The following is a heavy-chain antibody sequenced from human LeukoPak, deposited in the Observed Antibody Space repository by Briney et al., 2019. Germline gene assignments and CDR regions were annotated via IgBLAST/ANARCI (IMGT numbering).Heavy chain of an antibody. D-gene: IGHD1-26*01. CDR2: INTDGSST. CDR1: GLTFSRYW. Sequence: TGGSLRLSCAASGLTFSRYWMHWVRPAPGKGLVWVSRINTDGSSTTYAHSVKGRFTISRDNAKNTLYLQMNSLRAEDTAVYYCAKGTRSSPNDAADIWGQGTMVTVSS. J-gene: IGHJ3*02. CDR3: AKGTRSSPNDAADI. V-gene: IGHV3-74*01.